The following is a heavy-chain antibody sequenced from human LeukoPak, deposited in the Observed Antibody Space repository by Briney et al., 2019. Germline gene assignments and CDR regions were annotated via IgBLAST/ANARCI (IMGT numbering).Heavy chain of an antibody. D-gene: IGHD3-16*02. J-gene: IGHJ3*02. CDR2: ISYDGSNK. V-gene: IGHV3-30-3*01. CDR1: GFTFSSYA. CDR3: ANGIPYDYIWGSYRSYAFDI. Sequence: GGSLRLSCAASGFTFSSYAMHWVRQAPGKGLEWVAVISYDGSNKYYADSVKGRFTISRDNSKNTLYLQMNSLRAEDTAVYYCANGIPYDYIWGSYRSYAFDIWGQGTMVTVSS.